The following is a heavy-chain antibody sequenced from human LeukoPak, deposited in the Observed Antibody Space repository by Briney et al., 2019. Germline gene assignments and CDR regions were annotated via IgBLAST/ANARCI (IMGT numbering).Heavy chain of an antibody. CDR3: ARAYDYVWGSYRYCSFEY. CDR2: ISAYNGNT. J-gene: IGHJ4*02. D-gene: IGHD3-16*02. V-gene: IGHV1-18*01. Sequence: ASVKVSCKASGYTFTSYGISWVRQVPGQGLEWMGWISAYNGNTNYAQKLQGRVTMTTDTSTSTAYMELRSLRSDDTAVYYCARAYDYVWGSYRYCSFEYWGQGTLVTVSS. CDR1: GYTFTSYG.